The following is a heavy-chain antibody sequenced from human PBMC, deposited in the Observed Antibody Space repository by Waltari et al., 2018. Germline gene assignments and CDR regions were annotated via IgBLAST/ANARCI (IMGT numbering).Heavy chain of an antibody. CDR3: AKDETPELPLHFDY. CDR2: ISGSGGST. V-gene: IGHV3-23*01. Sequence: EVQLLESGGGLVQPGGSLRLACAASGFTFSSYAMSWVPPAPGKGLEWVSAISGSGGSTYYADSVKGRFTISRDNSKNTLYLQMSSLRAEDTAVYYCAKDETPELPLHFDYWGQGTLVTVSS. J-gene: IGHJ4*02. CDR1: GFTFSSYA. D-gene: IGHD1-26*01.